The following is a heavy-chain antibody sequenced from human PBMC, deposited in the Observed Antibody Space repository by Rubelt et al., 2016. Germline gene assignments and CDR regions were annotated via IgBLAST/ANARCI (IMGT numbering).Heavy chain of an antibody. Sequence: QVHLVESGGGVVQPGRSLRLSCAASGFTFNNYAMHWVRQAPGKGLEWVAVISFDGNSKYYAGSVKGRFTISRDNSKNTLYLQMNSLRAEDTAVYYCVKDRWVDYWGQGILVTVSS. CDR1: GFTFNNYA. V-gene: IGHV3-30*14. D-gene: IGHD4-23*01. CDR3: VKDRWVDY. J-gene: IGHJ4*02. CDR2: ISFDGNSK.